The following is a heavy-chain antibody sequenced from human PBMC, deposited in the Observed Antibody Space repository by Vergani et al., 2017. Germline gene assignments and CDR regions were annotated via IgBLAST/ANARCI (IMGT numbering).Heavy chain of an antibody. D-gene: IGHD3-16*01. V-gene: IGHV4-39*01. CDR2: IYNSGNG. Sequence: QMQLQESGPGLVQASETLSLTCTVSGDSIISRSYYWGWIRQPPGKGLEWIGSIYNSGNGDSSSSLKSRVTISADTSKNQFSLRLTSVTAADTAVYYCASGKYYSDSTSHFRGRYCDVLVRGTLVAVPS. J-gene: IGHJ2*01. CDR1: GDSIISRSYY. CDR3: ASGKYYSDSTSHFRGRYCDV.